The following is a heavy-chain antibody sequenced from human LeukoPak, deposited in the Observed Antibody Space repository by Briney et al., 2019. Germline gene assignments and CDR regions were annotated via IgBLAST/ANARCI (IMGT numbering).Heavy chain of an antibody. D-gene: IGHD6-13*01. CDR3: ARGGSSSWSTKRIWFDP. V-gene: IGHV3-13*01. Sequence: GGSLRLSCAASGFTFSSYDMHWVRQATGKGLEWVSAIGTAGDTYYPGSVKGRFTISRVNAKNSLYLQMNSLRAGDTAVYYCARGGSSSWSTKRIWFDPWGQGTLVTVSS. J-gene: IGHJ5*02. CDR2: IGTAGDT. CDR1: GFTFSSYD.